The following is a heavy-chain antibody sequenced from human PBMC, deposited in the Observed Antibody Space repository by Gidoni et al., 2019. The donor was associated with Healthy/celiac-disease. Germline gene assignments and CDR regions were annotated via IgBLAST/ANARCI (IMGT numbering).Heavy chain of an antibody. CDR3: ARDSPQGRVVAAFYGMDV. CDR1: GGSIGSGSYY. J-gene: IGHJ6*02. D-gene: IGHD2-15*01. V-gene: IGHV4-61*02. Sequence: QVQLQESGPGLVKPSQTLSLTCTVSGGSIGSGSYYGRWIRQPAGKGLEWIGRIYTSGSTNYNPSLKSRVTISVDTSKNQFSLKLSSVTAADTAVYYCARDSPQGRVVAAFYGMDVWGQGTTVTVSS. CDR2: IYTSGST.